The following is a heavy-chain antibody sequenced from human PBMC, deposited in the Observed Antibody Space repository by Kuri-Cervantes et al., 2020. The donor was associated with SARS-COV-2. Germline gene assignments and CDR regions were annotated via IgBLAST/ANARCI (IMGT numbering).Heavy chain of an antibody. J-gene: IGHJ3*02. CDR3: ARRTRYCSSTSCDIGAFDI. D-gene: IGHD2-2*02. CDR2: IYPGDSDT. Sequence: KVSCKGSGYSFTSYWIGWVRQMPGKGLEWMGIIYPGDSDTRYSPSFQGQVTISADRSISTAYLQWSSLKASDTAMYYCARRTRYCSSTSCDIGAFDIWGQGTMVTVSS. V-gene: IGHV5-51*01. CDR1: GYSFTSYW.